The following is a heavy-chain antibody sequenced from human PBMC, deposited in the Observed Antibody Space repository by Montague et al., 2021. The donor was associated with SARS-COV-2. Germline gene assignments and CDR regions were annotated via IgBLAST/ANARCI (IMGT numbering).Heavy chain of an antibody. CDR1: GDSVSSNPAT. Sequence: CAISGDSVSSNPATRNWIRHTSSRRLEWLGRSYHRSKRYHDYAISLRSRITINPDTSKNQFSLQLSSVAPEDTAVFYCARTTTRMLYPENAFDIWGQGTMVTVSS. CDR2: SYHRSKRYH. D-gene: IGHD2-15*01. J-gene: IGHJ3*02. V-gene: IGHV6-1*01. CDR3: ARTTTRMLYPENAFDI.